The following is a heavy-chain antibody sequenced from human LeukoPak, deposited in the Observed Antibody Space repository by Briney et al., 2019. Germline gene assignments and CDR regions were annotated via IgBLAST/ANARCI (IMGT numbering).Heavy chain of an antibody. V-gene: IGHV4-59*12. CDR2: IHYSGST. J-gene: IGHJ6*03. CDR3: ARYRTPLSSSWYNAYYYYYYMDV. D-gene: IGHD6-13*01. CDR1: GGSISSYY. Sequence: NPSETLSLTCAVSGGSISSYYWSWIRQPPGKGLEWIGYIHYSGSTNYNPSLKSRVTISVDTSKNQFSLKLSSVTAADTAVYYCARYRTPLSSSWYNAYYYYYYMDVWGKGTTVTISS.